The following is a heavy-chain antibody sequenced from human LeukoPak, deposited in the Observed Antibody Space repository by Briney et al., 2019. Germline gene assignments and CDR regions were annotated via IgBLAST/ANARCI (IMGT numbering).Heavy chain of an antibody. CDR1: GFTVSSNY. Sequence: GGSLRLSCAASGFTVSSNYMSWVRQAPGKGLEWVSVIYSGYSGGNTYYSDSVEGRFTISRDNSKNTVYLEMNSLRAEDTAVYYCARDGFSSGYPYDAFDIWGQGTMVTVTS. V-gene: IGHV3-53*01. D-gene: IGHD3-22*01. J-gene: IGHJ3*02. CDR3: ARDGFSSGYPYDAFDI. CDR2: IYSGYSGGNT.